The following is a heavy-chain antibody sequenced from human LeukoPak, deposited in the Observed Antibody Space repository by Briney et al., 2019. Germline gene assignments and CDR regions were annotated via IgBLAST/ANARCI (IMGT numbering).Heavy chain of an antibody. CDR1: GYSFTGYY. Sequence: GASVKVSCKASGYSFTGYYMHWLRQAPGQGLEWMGWINPNGGGTNYAQKFEGRVTVTRDTSINTAYMELSRLTSDDTAVYFCARDQYSGSFYYWGQGTLVTVSS. CDR2: INPNGGGT. CDR3: ARDQYSGSFYY. D-gene: IGHD5-12*01. V-gene: IGHV1-2*02. J-gene: IGHJ4*02.